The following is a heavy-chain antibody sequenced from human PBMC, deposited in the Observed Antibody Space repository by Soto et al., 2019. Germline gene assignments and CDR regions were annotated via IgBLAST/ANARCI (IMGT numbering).Heavy chain of an antibody. Sequence: EVQLVESGGGLIQPGGSLRLSCAASGFTVSSNYMSWVRKAPGKGLEWVSVIYSGGSTYYADSVKGRFTISSDNSKNTLYLQMNSRRAEDTAVYYCARDRAEPYYYYGMDVWGQGTTVTVSS. CDR3: ARDRAEPYYYYGMDV. J-gene: IGHJ6*02. D-gene: IGHD3-10*01. CDR1: GFTVSSNY. CDR2: IYSGGST. V-gene: IGHV3-53*01.